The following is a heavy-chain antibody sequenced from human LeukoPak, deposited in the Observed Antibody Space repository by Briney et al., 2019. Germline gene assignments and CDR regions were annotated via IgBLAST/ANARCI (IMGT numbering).Heavy chain of an antibody. CDR1: GFTFSSYG. D-gene: IGHD6-19*01. Sequence: GGSLRLSCAASGFTFSSYGMHWVRQAPGKGLEWVAVISYDGSNKYYVDSGKGRFTISRDNSKNTLYLQMNSLRPEDTAVYYCAKDRGEQWLVTSSDYWGQGTLVTVSS. J-gene: IGHJ4*02. V-gene: IGHV3-30*18. CDR2: ISYDGSNK. CDR3: AKDRGEQWLVTSSDY.